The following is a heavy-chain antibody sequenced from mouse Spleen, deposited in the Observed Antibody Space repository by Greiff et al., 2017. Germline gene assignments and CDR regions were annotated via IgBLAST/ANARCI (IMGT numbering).Heavy chain of an antibody. Sequence: VKLQESGAELVRPGTSVKVSCKASGYAFTNYLIEWVKQRPGQGLEWIGVINPGSGGTNYNEKFKGKATLTADKSSSTAYMQLSSLTSEDSAVYFCAREGYYGSPFDYWGQGTTLTVSS. V-gene: IGHV1-54*01. J-gene: IGHJ2*01. CDR2: INPGSGGT. CDR1: GYAFTNYL. CDR3: AREGYYGSPFDY. D-gene: IGHD1-1*01.